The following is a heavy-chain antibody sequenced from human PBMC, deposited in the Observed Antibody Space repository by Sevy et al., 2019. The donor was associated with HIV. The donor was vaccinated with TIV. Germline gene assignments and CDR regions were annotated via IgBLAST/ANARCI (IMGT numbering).Heavy chain of an antibody. CDR2: ISGSGRYT. Sequence: GGSLRLSCAASGFTFSSYTMSWVRQAPGKGLEWVAAISGSGRYTYDADSVKGRFTLSRDNSKNTLYLQMNSQRAEDTAVYYCSTRTLSSSFYYYYGMDVWGQGTTVTVSS. CDR3: STRTLSSSFYYYYGMDV. V-gene: IGHV3-23*01. CDR1: GFTFSSYT. J-gene: IGHJ6*02. D-gene: IGHD6-13*01.